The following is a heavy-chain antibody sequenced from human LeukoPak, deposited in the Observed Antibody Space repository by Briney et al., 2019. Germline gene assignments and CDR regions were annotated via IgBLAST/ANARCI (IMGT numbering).Heavy chain of an antibody. CDR2: ISGSGGST. CDR3: ARKNGLDY. CDR1: GFTFSSYG. Sequence: GGSLRLSCAASGFTFSSYGMSWVRQAPGKGLEWVSAISGSGGSTYYADSVKGRFIISRDNAKNSLYLQMNSLRAEDTAVYYCARKNGLDYWGQGTLVTVSS. J-gene: IGHJ4*02. V-gene: IGHV3-23*01.